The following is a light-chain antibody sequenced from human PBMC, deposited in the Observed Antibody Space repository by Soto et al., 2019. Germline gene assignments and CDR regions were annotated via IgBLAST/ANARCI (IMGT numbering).Light chain of an antibody. CDR2: AAS. CDR1: QGISNY. J-gene: IGKJ3*01. V-gene: IGKV1-27*01. CDR3: QKYNRSPFP. Sequence: DIQMTQSPSSLSASVGDRVTITCRASQGISNYLAWYQQKPGKVPKLLIYAASTLQSGVPSRFSGSGSGTDFPLTIRRLQPEDFSTYYRQKYNRSPFPFRPGTKVDIK.